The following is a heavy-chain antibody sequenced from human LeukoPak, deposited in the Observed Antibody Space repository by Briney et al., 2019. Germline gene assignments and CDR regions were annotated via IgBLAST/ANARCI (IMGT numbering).Heavy chain of an antibody. Sequence: PSETLSLTCIVSGGSISSYYWSWIRQPPGKGLEWIGYIYYSGSTNYNPSLKSRVTISVDTSKNQFSLKLSSVTAADTAVYYCARHASMITIFGVVIIQEVNYWGQGTLVTVSS. CDR1: GGSISSYY. D-gene: IGHD3-3*01. CDR2: IYYSGST. V-gene: IGHV4-59*08. CDR3: ARHASMITIFGVVIIQEVNY. J-gene: IGHJ4*02.